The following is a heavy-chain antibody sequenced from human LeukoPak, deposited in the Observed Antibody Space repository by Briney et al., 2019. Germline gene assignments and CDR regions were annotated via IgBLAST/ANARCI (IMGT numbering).Heavy chain of an antibody. V-gene: IGHV3-33*01. CDR3: ARDPQYMGSIATVSHYGMDV. CDR1: GFTFSGFG. J-gene: IGHJ6*02. CDR2: IWYDGSNQ. D-gene: IGHD6-6*01. Sequence: PGGSLRLSCAASGFTFSGFGMHWLRQAPVRGLEWVALIWYDGSNQHFADSVKGRFIISRDNSKNTLYLQMNTLRAEDTAVYYCARDPQYMGSIATVSHYGMDVWGQGTTVTVSS.